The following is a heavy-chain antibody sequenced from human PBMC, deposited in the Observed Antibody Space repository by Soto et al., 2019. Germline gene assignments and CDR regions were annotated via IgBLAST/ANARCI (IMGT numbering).Heavy chain of an antibody. J-gene: IGHJ3*01. V-gene: IGHV6-1*01. CDR3: GRGIGPLLFGV. CDR1: GDSVSSNSPA. Sequence: SQTLSLTCAISGDSVSSNSPAWNWIRQSPSRGLEWLGRTYYRSKWYNDYAVVVKSRLTITPDTSKNQFSLQLNSVTPEDTAVDYFGRGIGPLLFGVLGQGTMVTVSS. CDR2: TYYRSKWYN. D-gene: IGHD2-15*01.